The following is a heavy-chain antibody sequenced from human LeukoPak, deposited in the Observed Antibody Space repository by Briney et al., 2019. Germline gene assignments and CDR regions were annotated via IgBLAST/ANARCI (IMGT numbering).Heavy chain of an antibody. Sequence: PSETLSLTCTVSGGSISSGGYYWSWIRQHPGKGLEWIGYIYYSGSTYYNPSLKSRVTISVDASKNQFSLKLSSVTAADTAVYYCARDHLRTTVVTRYYYYGMDVWGQGTTVTVSS. V-gene: IGHV4-30-4*08. CDR2: IYYSGST. D-gene: IGHD4-23*01. CDR1: GGSISSGGYY. CDR3: ARDHLRTTVVTRYYYYGMDV. J-gene: IGHJ6*02.